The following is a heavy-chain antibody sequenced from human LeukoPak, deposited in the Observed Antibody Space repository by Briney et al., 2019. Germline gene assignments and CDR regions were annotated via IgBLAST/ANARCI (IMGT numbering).Heavy chain of an antibody. J-gene: IGHJ3*02. V-gene: IGHV3-20*04. CDR1: GFTFDDYG. CDR3: ARDSLGYGDAFDI. CDR2: INWNGGST. Sequence: RAGGSLRLSCAASGFTFDDYGMSWVRQAPGKGLEWVSGINWNGGSTGYADSVKGRFTISRDNAKNSLYLQMNSLRAEDTAWYYCARDSLGYGDAFDIWGEGALVTVSS. D-gene: IGHD5-18*01.